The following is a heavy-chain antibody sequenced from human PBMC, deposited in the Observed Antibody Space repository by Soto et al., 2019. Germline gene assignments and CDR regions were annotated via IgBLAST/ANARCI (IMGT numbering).Heavy chain of an antibody. CDR2: IIPIFGTA. CDR1: GGTFSSYA. CDR3: ARSLLLTTAYYYYGMDV. D-gene: IGHD4-4*01. J-gene: IGHJ6*02. V-gene: IGHV1-69*13. Sequence: GASVKVSCKASGGTFSSYAISWGRQAPGQGLEWMEGIIPIFGTANYAQKFQGRVTITADESTSTAYMELSSLRSEDTAVYYCARSLLLTTAYYYYGMDVWGQGTTVTVSS.